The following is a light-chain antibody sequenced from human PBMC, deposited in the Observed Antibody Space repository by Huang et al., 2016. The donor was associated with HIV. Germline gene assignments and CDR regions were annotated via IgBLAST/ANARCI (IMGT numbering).Light chain of an antibody. CDR3: QQLDSYSGT. Sequence: TQLTQSPSPLSASVGDRVTITCRASQGISSNLAWYQQRPGKAPKLLIYAASSLQSGVPSRFSGSGSGTAFTLTINSLQPEDFATYYCQQLDSYSGTFGPGTKVDI. CDR1: QGISSN. V-gene: IGKV1-9*01. CDR2: AAS. J-gene: IGKJ3*01.